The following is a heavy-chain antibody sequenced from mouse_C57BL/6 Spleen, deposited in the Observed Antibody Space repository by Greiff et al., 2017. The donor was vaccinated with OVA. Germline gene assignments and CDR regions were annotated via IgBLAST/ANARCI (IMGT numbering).Heavy chain of an antibody. D-gene: IGHD4-1*01. CDR2: ISDGGSYT. J-gene: IGHJ3*01. V-gene: IGHV5-4*01. CDR3: ARALTGWFAY. Sequence: EVQLVESGGGLVKPGGSLKLSCAASGFTFSSYAMSWVRQTPEKRLEWVATISDGGSYTYYPDNVKGRFTISRDNAKNNLYLQMSHLKSEDTAMYYCARALTGWFAYSGQGTLVTVSA. CDR1: GFTFSSYA.